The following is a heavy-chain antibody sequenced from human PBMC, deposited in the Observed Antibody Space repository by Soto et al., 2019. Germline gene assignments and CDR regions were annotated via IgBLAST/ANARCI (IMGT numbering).Heavy chain of an antibody. J-gene: IGHJ4*02. CDR1: GFTFSSYA. CDR3: ASSCSSSICYGVDY. D-gene: IGHD2-2*01. V-gene: IGHV3-23*01. CDR2: ISGSGGST. Sequence: EVQLLESGGGLVQPGGSLRLSCAASGFTFSSYAMSWVRQAPGKGLEWVSAISGSGGSTYYADSVKGRFTISRDNSKNTLYLQMNGLRAEDTAVYYCASSCSSSICYGVDYWGQGTLVTVSS.